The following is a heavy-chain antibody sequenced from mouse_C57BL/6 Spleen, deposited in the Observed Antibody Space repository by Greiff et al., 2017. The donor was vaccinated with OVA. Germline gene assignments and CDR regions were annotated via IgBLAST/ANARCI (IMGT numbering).Heavy chain of an antibody. D-gene: IGHD3-1*01. CDR1: GFSLTSYG. V-gene: IGHV2-2*01. Sequence: VQLQQSGPGLVQPSQSLSITCTVSGFSLTSYGVHWVRQSPGKGLEWLGVIWSGGSTDYNAAFISRLSISKDNSKSQVFFKMNSLQAEDTAIYYCASNHRAFAYWGQGTLVTVSA. CDR3: ASNHRAFAY. J-gene: IGHJ3*01. CDR2: IWSGGST.